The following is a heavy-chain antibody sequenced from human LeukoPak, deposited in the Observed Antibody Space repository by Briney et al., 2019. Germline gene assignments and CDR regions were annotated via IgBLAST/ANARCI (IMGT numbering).Heavy chain of an antibody. Sequence: GGSLRLSCAASGFTFNDYGMHWVRQAPGKSLEWVSLISGDGGTTYYADSVKGRFTISRDNSKSSLYLQMNSLRTEDTAFYYCAKDSGYGSGSAYYYYMDVWAKGTTVTVSS. J-gene: IGHJ6*03. CDR1: GFTFNDYG. CDR2: ISGDGGTT. D-gene: IGHD3-10*01. V-gene: IGHV3-43*02. CDR3: AKDSGYGSGSAYYYYMDV.